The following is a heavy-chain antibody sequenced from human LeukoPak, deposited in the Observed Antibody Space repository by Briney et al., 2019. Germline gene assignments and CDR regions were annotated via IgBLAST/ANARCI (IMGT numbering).Heavy chain of an antibody. CDR2: IFGSGGST. Sequence: GGSLRLSCAASGFTFSSYAMYWVRQAPGKGLEWVSGIFGSGGSTHYADSVKGRFTISRDNSKNTVYLQMNSLRAEDTAVYYCATLQWGLGEFNGYWGQGTLVTVSS. V-gene: IGHV3-23*01. J-gene: IGHJ4*02. D-gene: IGHD3-16*01. CDR1: GFTFSSYA. CDR3: ATLQWGLGEFNGY.